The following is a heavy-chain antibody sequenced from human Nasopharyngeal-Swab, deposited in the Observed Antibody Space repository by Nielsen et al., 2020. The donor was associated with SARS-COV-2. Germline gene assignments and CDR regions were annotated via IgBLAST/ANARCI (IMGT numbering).Heavy chain of an antibody. CDR2: IKQDGSVT. V-gene: IGHV3-7*03. J-gene: IGHJ3*02. CDR3: AKAMGSVYDTSGHYNAFDI. D-gene: IGHD3-22*01. Sequence: VRQAPGKGLEWVANIKQDGSVTYYVDSVKGRFTISRDNAENSLYLQMNSLRVEDTAVYYCAKAMGSVYDTSGHYNAFDIWGQGTTVTVSS.